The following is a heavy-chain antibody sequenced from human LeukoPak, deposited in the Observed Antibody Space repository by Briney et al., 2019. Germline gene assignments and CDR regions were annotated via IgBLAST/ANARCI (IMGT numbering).Heavy chain of an antibody. CDR2: IRYDGSNK. Sequence: GGSLRLSCAASGFTFNSYGMHWVRQAPGKGLEWVAFIRYDGSNKYYADSVKGRFTISRDNSKNTLYLQMNSLRAEDTAVYYCAKDSRDYGYYFDYWGQGTLDTVSS. D-gene: IGHD4-17*01. CDR1: GFTFNSYG. V-gene: IGHV3-30*02. CDR3: AKDSRDYGYYFDY. J-gene: IGHJ4*02.